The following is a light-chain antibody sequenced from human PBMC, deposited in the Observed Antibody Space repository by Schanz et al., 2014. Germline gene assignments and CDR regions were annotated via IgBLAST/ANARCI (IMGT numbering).Light chain of an antibody. CDR2: GAS. CDR1: QSVSSD. Sequence: EIVLTQSPGTLSLSPGERATLSCRASQSVSSDLAWYQRKPGQAPRLLIYGASSRAAAIPDRFSGSGSGTDFTLTISRLEPEDFAVYYCQQYGTGTFGQGTKLEIK. CDR3: QQYGTGT. J-gene: IGKJ2*02. V-gene: IGKV3-20*01.